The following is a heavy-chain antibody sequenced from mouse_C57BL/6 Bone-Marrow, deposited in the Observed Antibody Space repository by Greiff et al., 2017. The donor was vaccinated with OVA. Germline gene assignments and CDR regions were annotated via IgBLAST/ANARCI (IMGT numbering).Heavy chain of an antibody. Sequence: QVQLKESGPELVKPGASVKISCKASGYTFTDYYINWVKQRPGQGLEWIGWIFPGSGSTYYNEKFKGKATLTVDKSSSTAYMLLSSLTSEDSAVYFWASGYYGSSYWYFDVWGTGTTVTVSS. V-gene: IGHV1-75*01. CDR3: ASGYYGSSYWYFDV. J-gene: IGHJ1*03. CDR1: GYTFTDYY. D-gene: IGHD1-1*01. CDR2: IFPGSGST.